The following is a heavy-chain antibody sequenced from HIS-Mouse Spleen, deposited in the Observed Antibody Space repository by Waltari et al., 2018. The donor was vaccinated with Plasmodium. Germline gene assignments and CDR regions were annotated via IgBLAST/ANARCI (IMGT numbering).Heavy chain of an antibody. CDR2: IYYSGST. Sequence: QLQLQESGPGLVKPSETLSLTCTVSGGSLSRSSYNWGWMRQPPGKGLEWIGSIYYSGSTYYNPSLKSRVTISVDTSKNQFSLKLSSVTAADTAVYYCARDRITGTSYFDYWGQGTLVTVSS. J-gene: IGHJ4*02. V-gene: IGHV4-39*07. CDR3: ARDRITGTSYFDY. CDR1: GGSLSRSSYN. D-gene: IGHD1-7*01.